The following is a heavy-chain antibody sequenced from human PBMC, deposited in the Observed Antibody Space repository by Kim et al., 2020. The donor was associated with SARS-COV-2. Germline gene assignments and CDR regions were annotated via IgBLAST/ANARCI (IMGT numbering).Heavy chain of an antibody. V-gene: IGHV3-11*01. D-gene: IGHD6-13*01. CDR3: ARSSPGSSWIVGYYYYGMDV. CDR1: GFTFSDYY. Sequence: GGSLRLSCAASGFTFSDYYMSWIRQAPGKGLEWVSYISSSGSTIYYADSVKGRFTISRDNAKNSLYLQMNSLRAEDTAVYYCARSSPGSSWIVGYYYYGMDVGGQGTTVTVSS. J-gene: IGHJ6*02. CDR2: ISSSGSTI.